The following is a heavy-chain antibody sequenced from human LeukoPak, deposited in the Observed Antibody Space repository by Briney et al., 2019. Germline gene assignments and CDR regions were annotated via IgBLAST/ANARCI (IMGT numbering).Heavy chain of an antibody. D-gene: IGHD3-10*01. CDR1: GYSISSGYY. Sequence: SETLSLTCAVSGYSISSGYYWGWIRQPPGKGLEWIGSIYHSGSTYYNPSLKSRVTISVDTSKNHFSLKLSSVTAADTAVYYCARGLTMVRGVDWGQGTLVTVSS. CDR2: IYHSGST. J-gene: IGHJ4*02. CDR3: ARGLTMVRGVD. V-gene: IGHV4-38-2*01.